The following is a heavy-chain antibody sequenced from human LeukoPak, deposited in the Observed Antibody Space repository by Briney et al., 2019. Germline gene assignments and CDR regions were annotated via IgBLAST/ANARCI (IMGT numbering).Heavy chain of an antibody. J-gene: IGHJ3*02. CDR1: GFTFSSYA. CDR3: AKCIVGAPHVYDI. D-gene: IGHD1-26*01. V-gene: IGHV3-23*01. CDR2: ISGSGGIT. Sequence: GGSLRLSCAASGFTFSSYAMSWVRQAPGKGLEWVSVISGSGGITNYAASVKGRFTISRDNSKSTVFLQMNSLRAEDTALYYCAKCIVGAPHVYDIWGQGTMVTVSS.